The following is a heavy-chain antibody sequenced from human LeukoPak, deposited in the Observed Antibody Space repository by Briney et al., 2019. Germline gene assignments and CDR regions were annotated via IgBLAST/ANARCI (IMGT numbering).Heavy chain of an antibody. CDR2: VKSKSDGGTT. CDR1: GFTFSSYS. J-gene: IGHJ4*02. Sequence: GGSLRLSCAASGFTFSSYSMSWVRQAPGKGLEWIGRVKSKSDGGTTDYAAPVKGRFIISRDDSKNTLYLQMNSLKTEDTAVYYCTTDAGYNSRWYNYWGQGILVTVSS. D-gene: IGHD6-13*01. CDR3: TTDAGYNSRWYNY. V-gene: IGHV3-15*01.